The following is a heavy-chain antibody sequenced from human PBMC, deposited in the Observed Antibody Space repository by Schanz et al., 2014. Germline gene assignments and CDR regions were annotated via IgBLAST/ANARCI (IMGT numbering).Heavy chain of an antibody. V-gene: IGHV3-48*01. CDR2: IDGKSTTV. CDR1: GFSFSSYS. Sequence: EADLVESGGGLIQRGESLRLSCSASGFSFSSYSMNWVRQAPGKGLEWLSYIDGKSTTVYYADSVKGRFTVSRDSGQNSLYLRMNSLRAGDTAVYYCARGTDWNLHYWGQGALVTVSS. CDR3: ARGTDWNLHY. J-gene: IGHJ4*02. D-gene: IGHD1-1*01.